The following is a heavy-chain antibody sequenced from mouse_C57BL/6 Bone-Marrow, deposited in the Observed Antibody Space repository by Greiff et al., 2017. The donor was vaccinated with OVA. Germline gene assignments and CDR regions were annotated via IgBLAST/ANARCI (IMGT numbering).Heavy chain of an antibody. J-gene: IGHJ2*01. Sequence: QVQLQQPGAELVMPGASVKLSCKASGYTFTSYWMHWVKQRPGQGLEWIGEIDPSDSYTNYNQKFKGKSTLTVDKSSSTAYMQLSSLTSEDSAVYYCERPLYYYGSSPFDYWGQGTTLTVSS. CDR1: GYTFTSYW. V-gene: IGHV1-69*01. CDR2: IDPSDSYT. CDR3: ERPLYYYGSSPFDY. D-gene: IGHD1-1*01.